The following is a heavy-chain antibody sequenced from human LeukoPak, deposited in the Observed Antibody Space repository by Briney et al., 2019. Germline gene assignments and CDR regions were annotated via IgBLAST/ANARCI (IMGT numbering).Heavy chain of an antibody. V-gene: IGHV3-15*01. CDR2: IKSKTDGGTT. D-gene: IGHD5-24*01. Sequence: GGSLRLSCAASGFTFSNAWMSWVRQAPGKGLEWVGRIKSKTDGGTTDYAAPVKGRFTISRDNAENLLYLQMNSLRAEDTALYFCARWRGAQSEFDYWGQGTQVTVSS. CDR3: ARWRGAQSEFDY. J-gene: IGHJ4*02. CDR1: GFTFSNAW.